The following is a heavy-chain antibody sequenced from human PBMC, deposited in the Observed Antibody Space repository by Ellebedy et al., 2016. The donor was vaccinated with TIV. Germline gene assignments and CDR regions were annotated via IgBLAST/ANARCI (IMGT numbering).Heavy chain of an antibody. D-gene: IGHD6-13*01. CDR1: GYSFTDYW. Sequence: GGSLRLSCKGFGYSFTDYWIGWVRQMPGKGLEWMGIIYPGDSDIRYSPSFQGQVTISADKSISTAYLQWSSLKASDTAMYYCARHAGSWFSEGSKAVVYWGQGTLVTVSS. V-gene: IGHV5-51*01. J-gene: IGHJ4*02. CDR2: IYPGDSDI. CDR3: ARHAGSWFSEGSKAVVY.